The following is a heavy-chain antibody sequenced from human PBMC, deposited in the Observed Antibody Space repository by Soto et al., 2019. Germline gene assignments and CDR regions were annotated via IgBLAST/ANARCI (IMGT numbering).Heavy chain of an antibody. J-gene: IGHJ6*02. D-gene: IGHD3-10*01. Sequence: SETLSLTCTVSGGSISSGGYYWSWIRQHPGKGLEWIGYIYYSGSTYYNPSLKSRVTISVDTSKNQFSLKLSSVTAADTAVYYCARALGGLLWFGELFTYYAMDVWGQGTTVTVSS. CDR1: GGSISSGGYY. CDR3: ARALGGLLWFGELFTYYAMDV. CDR2: IYYSGST. V-gene: IGHV4-31*03.